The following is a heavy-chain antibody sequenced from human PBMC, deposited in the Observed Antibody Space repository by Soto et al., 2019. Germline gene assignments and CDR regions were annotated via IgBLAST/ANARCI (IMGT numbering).Heavy chain of an antibody. CDR3: AREVPSFDY. J-gene: IGHJ4*02. V-gene: IGHV3-7*01. Sequence: PGVSLRLSRAASGFTFRNDWMSWVRQAPGKGLEWVANIRQDGNENYYVDSVNGRFTTSRDNAKNSLYLQMNSLRDEDTAVYYCAREVPSFDYWRQGTLVTGSS. CDR1: GFTFRNDW. CDR2: IRQDGNEN.